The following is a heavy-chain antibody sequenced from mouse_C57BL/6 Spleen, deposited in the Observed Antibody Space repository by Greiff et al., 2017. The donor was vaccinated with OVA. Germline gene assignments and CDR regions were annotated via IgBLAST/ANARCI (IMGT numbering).Heavy chain of an antibody. J-gene: IGHJ1*03. D-gene: IGHD1-1*01. CDR3: ARVYGSSDWYVDV. V-gene: IGHV1-50*01. Sequence: QVQLQQPGAELVKPGASVKLSCKASGYTFTSYWMQWVKQRPGQGLEWIGEIDPSDSYTNYNQKFKGKATLTVDTSSSTAYMQLSSLTSEDSAVYYCARVYGSSDWYVDVWGTGTTVTVSS. CDR1: GYTFTSYW. CDR2: IDPSDSYT.